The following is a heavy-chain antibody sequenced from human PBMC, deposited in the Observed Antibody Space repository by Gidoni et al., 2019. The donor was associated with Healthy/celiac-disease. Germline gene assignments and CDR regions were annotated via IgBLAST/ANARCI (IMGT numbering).Heavy chain of an antibody. CDR2: ISSSGSTL. J-gene: IGHJ4*02. CDR3: ARDPHIGRGGCGDY. D-gene: IGHD2-15*01. Sequence: QVQRVESGGGWVKQGGSRRRSCAASGFTFSDYYMSWIRQAPGKGLEWVSYISSSGSTLYYADSVKGRFTISRDNAKTSLYLQMNSLRAEDTAVYYCARDPHIGRGGCGDYWGQGTLVTVSS. CDR1: GFTFSDYY. V-gene: IGHV3-11*01.